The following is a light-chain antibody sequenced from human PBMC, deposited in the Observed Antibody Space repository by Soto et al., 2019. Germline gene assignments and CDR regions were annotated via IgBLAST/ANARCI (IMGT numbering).Light chain of an antibody. V-gene: IGKV1-33*01. CDR3: QQYDNLPPFT. CDR1: QDIRTS. J-gene: IGKJ3*01. CDR2: GAS. Sequence: DIQMTQSPSSLSASVGARVSITCQASQDIRTSLSGFQQKPGRAPKLLIYGASNLETGVPSRFMGSESGIDFTFTISSLQPEDIATNYCQQYDNLPPFTYGPRTKVDMK.